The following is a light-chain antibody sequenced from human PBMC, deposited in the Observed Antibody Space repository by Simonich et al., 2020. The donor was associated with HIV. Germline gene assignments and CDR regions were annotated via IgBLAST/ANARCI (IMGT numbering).Light chain of an antibody. Sequence: QSALTQPASVSGSPGQSITISCTGTSSDVGRYNYGSWYQQHTGKAPKLMIYDVTKRPSGVSNRFYGSKSDNTASLTISGLQVEDEADYYCSSYTSSSTWVFGGGTKLTVL. V-gene: IGLV2-14*03. J-gene: IGLJ3*02. CDR3: SSYTSSSTWV. CDR2: DVT. CDR1: SSDVGRYNY.